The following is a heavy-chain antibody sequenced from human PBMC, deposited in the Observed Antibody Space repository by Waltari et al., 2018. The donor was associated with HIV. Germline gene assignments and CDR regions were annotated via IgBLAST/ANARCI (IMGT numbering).Heavy chain of an antibody. V-gene: IGHV1-18*01. CDR1: GNTFTRYG. Sequence: QVQLVQSGAEVKTPGASVKVSCKASGNTFTRYGISWVRQAPGQGLEWMGWISAYNGNTNYAQKLQGRVSMTTETSTSTAYMELRSLRSDDTAVYYCARLTHYYDTSGPDYYYYGMDVWGQGTTVTVSS. CDR3: ARLTHYYDTSGPDYYYYGMDV. D-gene: IGHD3-22*01. CDR2: ISAYNGNT. J-gene: IGHJ6*02.